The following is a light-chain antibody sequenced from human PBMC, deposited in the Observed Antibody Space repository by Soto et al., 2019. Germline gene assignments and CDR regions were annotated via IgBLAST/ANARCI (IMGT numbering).Light chain of an antibody. Sequence: DIRMTQSPSTLSASVGDSVTITCRASQKVSPWLAWYQQKAGKAPKLLIYDVSSLKRGVPSRLSGSGSGTEFTLTISSLQSDDFATYYCQQYDSYWGTFGQGTKVEFK. CDR1: QKVSPW. J-gene: IGKJ1*01. V-gene: IGKV1-5*01. CDR3: QQYDSYWGT. CDR2: DVS.